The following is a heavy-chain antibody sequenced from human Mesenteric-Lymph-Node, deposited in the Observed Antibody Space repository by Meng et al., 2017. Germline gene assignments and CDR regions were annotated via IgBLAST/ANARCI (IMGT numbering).Heavy chain of an antibody. CDR3: GRDLCTSCYVRGRWFDP. D-gene: IGHD2-2*01. Sequence: ASVKVSCKASGYTFTDYGISWVRQAPGQGLEWMGWISAHNGNTNYPQKFKGRLTMTTDTSTSTAYMELSSLRSDDTAVYYCGRDLCTSCYVRGRWFDPWGQGTLVTVSS. V-gene: IGHV1-18*01. J-gene: IGHJ5*02. CDR2: ISAHNGNT. CDR1: GYTFTDYG.